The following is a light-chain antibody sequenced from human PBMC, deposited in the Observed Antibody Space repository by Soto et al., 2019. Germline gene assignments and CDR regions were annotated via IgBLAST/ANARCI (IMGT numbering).Light chain of an antibody. J-gene: IGKJ4*01. CDR1: ESIRTW. Sequence: DIQMTQSPTTLSASIGDRVTITCRASESIRTWLAWYQHKPGKAPKLLIFAASNLQSGVPSRFSGSGSGTDFTLTISSLQPDDFATYYCQQYNSYPLTFGGGTKVDIK. CDR3: QQYNSYPLT. CDR2: AAS. V-gene: IGKV1-5*01.